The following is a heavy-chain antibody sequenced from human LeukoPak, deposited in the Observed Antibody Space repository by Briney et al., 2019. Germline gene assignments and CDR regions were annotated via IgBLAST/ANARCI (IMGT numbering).Heavy chain of an antibody. CDR1: GFTFSSYW. V-gene: IGHV3-74*01. Sequence: GGSLRLSCAASGFTFSSYWMHWVRQAPGKGLVWVSRINTDESITSYADSVKGRFTISRDNAKNTLYPQMNSLRVEDTAVYYCVRGWFDPWGQGILVTVSS. J-gene: IGHJ5*02. CDR2: INTDESIT. CDR3: VRGWFDP.